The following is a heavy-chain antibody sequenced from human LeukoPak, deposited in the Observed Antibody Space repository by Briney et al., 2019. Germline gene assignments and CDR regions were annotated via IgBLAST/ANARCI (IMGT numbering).Heavy chain of an antibody. J-gene: IGHJ6*02. CDR3: ASRIAAAGMYYYYGMDV. CDR2: IYYSGST. V-gene: IGHV4-59*01. CDR1: GGSISSYY. Sequence: SESLSLTCTASGGSISSYYLSWIRQPPGKGLEWIGYIYYSGSTNYNPSLKSRVTISVDTSKNQFSLKLSSVTAADTAVYYCASRIAAAGMYYYYGMDVWGQGTTVTVSS. D-gene: IGHD6-13*01.